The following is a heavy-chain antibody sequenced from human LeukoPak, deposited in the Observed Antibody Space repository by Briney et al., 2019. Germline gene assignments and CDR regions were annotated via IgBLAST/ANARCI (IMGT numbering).Heavy chain of an antibody. CDR2: ISSSSSYI. CDR3: ARDWPAVAGTSNWFDP. D-gene: IGHD6-19*01. Sequence: GGSLRLSCAASGFTFSSYSMNWVRQAPGKGLEWVSSISSSSSYIYYADSVKGRFTISRDNAKNSLYLQMNSLRAEDTAVYYCARDWPAVAGTSNWFDPWGQGTLVTVSS. V-gene: IGHV3-21*04. J-gene: IGHJ5*02. CDR1: GFTFSSYS.